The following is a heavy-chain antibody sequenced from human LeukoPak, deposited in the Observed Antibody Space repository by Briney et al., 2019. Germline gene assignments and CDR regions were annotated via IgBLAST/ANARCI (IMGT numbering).Heavy chain of an antibody. CDR2: IIPIFGTA. V-gene: IGHV1-69*05. D-gene: IGHD3-22*01. CDR1: GGTFSSYA. J-gene: IGHJ6*03. Sequence: SVKVSCKASGGTFSSYAISWVRQAPGQGLEWMGGIIPIFGTANYAQKFQGRVTITTDESTSTAYMELSSLRSEDTAVYYCARPSDSSGYYYYYYMDVWGKGTTVTVPS. CDR3: ARPSDSSGYYYYYYMDV.